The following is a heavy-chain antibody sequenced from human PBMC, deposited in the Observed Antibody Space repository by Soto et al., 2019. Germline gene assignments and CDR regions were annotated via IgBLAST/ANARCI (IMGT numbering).Heavy chain of an antibody. Sequence: GESLKISCKGSGYSFTSYWIGWVRQMPGKGLEWMGIIYPGDSDTRYSPSFQGQVTISADKSISTAYLQWSSLKASDTAMYYCARARDYDSSGYYRAWFDPWGQGTLVTVSS. J-gene: IGHJ5*02. CDR3: ARARDYDSSGYYRAWFDP. CDR2: IYPGDSDT. CDR1: GYSFTSYW. D-gene: IGHD3-22*01. V-gene: IGHV5-51*01.